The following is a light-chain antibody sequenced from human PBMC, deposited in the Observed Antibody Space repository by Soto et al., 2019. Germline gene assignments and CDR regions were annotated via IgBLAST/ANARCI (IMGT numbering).Light chain of an antibody. CDR2: GNS. CDR1: SSNIGAGYD. CDR3: QSYDNSLSAFV. Sequence: QPVLTQPPSGSGAQGHRFSISCTESSSNIGAGYDVHWYQQLPGTAPKLLIYGNSDRPSGVPDRFSGSKSDTSASLAITGLQAEDEADYYCQSYDNSLSAFVFGTGTKVTVL. V-gene: IGLV1-40*01. J-gene: IGLJ1*01.